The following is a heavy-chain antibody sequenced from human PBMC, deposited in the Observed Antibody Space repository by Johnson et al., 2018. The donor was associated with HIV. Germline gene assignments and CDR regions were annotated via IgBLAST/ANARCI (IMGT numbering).Heavy chain of an antibody. V-gene: IGHV3-30*03. CDR3: ASEVRGVLDI. D-gene: IGHD3-10*01. J-gene: IGHJ3*02. Sequence: QVQLVESGGGVVQPGRSLRLSCVASGFTFSSFGMHWVRQAPGKGLEWVAVVSDHGRTTYFADSVKGRFTISRDNAKNSLYLQMNSLRVEDTAVYYCASEVRGVLDIWGQGTMVTVSS. CDR2: VSDHGRTT. CDR1: GFTFSSFG.